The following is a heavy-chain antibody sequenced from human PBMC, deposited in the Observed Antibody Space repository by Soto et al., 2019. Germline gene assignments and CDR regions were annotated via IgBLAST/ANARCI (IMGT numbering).Heavy chain of an antibody. CDR3: ARGIAVADTWWYDP. CDR1: GFTFSTYS. CDR2: ISSSSSYI. Sequence: EVQLVESGGGLVKPGGSLRLSCAASGFTFSTYSMNWVRQAPGKGLEWVSSISSSSSYIYYADSVKGRFTISRDNAKYSLYLQMNSLRGEDTAVYYCARGIAVADTWWYDPWGQGTLVTVSS. V-gene: IGHV3-21*01. J-gene: IGHJ5*02. D-gene: IGHD6-19*01.